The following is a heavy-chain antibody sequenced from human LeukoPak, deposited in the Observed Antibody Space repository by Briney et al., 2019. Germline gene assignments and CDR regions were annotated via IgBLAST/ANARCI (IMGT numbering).Heavy chain of an antibody. CDR3: ARHVGIHLWSLYFDY. J-gene: IGHJ4*02. CDR2: IYSSGST. V-gene: IGHV4-59*08. CDR1: GGPISSYY. Sequence: SETLSPTCIVSGGPISSYYWSWIRQPPGKGLEWIGYIYSSGSTDYNPSLKSRATISLDTSNHQFSLKLTSVTAADTAVYYCARHVGIHLWSLYFDYWGQGSLVTVSS. D-gene: IGHD5-18*01.